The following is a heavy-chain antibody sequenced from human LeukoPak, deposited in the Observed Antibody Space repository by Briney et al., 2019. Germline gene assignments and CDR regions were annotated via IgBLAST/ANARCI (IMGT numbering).Heavy chain of an antibody. J-gene: IGHJ4*02. CDR2: IKQDGSEK. V-gene: IGHV3-7*01. D-gene: IGHD6-19*01. CDR3: ASGTGWIFDY. CDR1: GFTFSTHW. Sequence: PGGSLRLSCAASGFTFSTHWMIWVRQAPGKGLEWVANIKQDGSEKQYVDSVKGRFTISRDNAKNSLYLQMNSLGAEDTAVYYCASGTGWIFDYWGQGTLVTVSS.